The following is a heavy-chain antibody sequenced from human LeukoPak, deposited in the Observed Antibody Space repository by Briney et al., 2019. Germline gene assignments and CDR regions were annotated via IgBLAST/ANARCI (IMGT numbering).Heavy chain of an antibody. V-gene: IGHV3-53*01. D-gene: IGHD6-13*01. CDR2: IYSGGST. J-gene: IGHJ6*04. CDR3: AREVGIAAAVDV. CDR1: GFTVNSNY. Sequence: GGSLRLSCAASGFTVNSNYMSWVRQAPGKGLEWVSVIYSGGSTYYADSVKGRFTISRDNSKNTLYLQMNSLRAEDTAVYYCAREVGIAAAVDVWGKGTTVTISS.